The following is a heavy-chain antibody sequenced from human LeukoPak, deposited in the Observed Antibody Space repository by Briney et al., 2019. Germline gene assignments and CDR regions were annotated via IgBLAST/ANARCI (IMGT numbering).Heavy chain of an antibody. Sequence: SETLSLTCAVYGGSFSGYYWSWIRQPPGKGLEWIGEINHSGSTNYNPSLKSRVTISVDTSKNQFSLKLSSVTAADTAVYYCARGLLDYWGQGTLVTVSS. CDR3: ARGLLDY. CDR2: INHSGST. J-gene: IGHJ4*02. V-gene: IGHV4-34*01. CDR1: GGSFSGYY.